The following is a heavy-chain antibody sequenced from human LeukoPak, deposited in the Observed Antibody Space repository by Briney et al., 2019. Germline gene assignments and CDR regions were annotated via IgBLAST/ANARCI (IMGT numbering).Heavy chain of an antibody. CDR1: GYTFSANY. CDR3: TRGSGSSWFDL. V-gene: IGHV1-2*02. D-gene: IGHD2-2*01. CDR2: MNTNTGVT. Sequence: ASVKVSCKASGYTFSANYIHWVRQAPGQGLEWMGWMNTNTGVTTFAQKLQGRVAMTRDTSISTAYMEVTSLTYDDTAVYYCTRGSGSSWFDLWGQGTRVTVSS. J-gene: IGHJ4*02.